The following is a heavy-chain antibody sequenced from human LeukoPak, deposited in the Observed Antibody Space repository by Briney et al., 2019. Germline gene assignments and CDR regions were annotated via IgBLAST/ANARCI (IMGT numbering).Heavy chain of an antibody. V-gene: IGHV4-59*01. Sequence: SETLSLTCTVSGGSISSYYWSWIRQPPGKGLEWIGYIYYSGSTNYNPSLKSRVTISVDTSKNQFSLKLSSVTAADTAVYYCARVVAGSRGNRIFDYWGQGTLVTVSS. CDR1: GGSISSYY. J-gene: IGHJ4*02. CDR2: IYYSGST. D-gene: IGHD6-19*01. CDR3: ARVVAGSRGNRIFDY.